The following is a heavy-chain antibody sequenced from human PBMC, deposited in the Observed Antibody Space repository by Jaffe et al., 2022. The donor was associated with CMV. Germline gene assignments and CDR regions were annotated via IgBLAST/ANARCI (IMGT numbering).Heavy chain of an antibody. Sequence: QVQLVQSGAEVKKPGASVKVSCKASGYTFTGYYMHWVRQAPGQGLEWMGWINPNSGGTNYAQKFQGRVTMTRDTSISTAYMELSRLRSDDTAVYYCAREFIAAAGIRWFDPWGQGTLVTVSS. CDR3: AREFIAAAGIRWFDP. CDR2: INPNSGGT. CDR1: GYTFTGYY. J-gene: IGHJ5*02. D-gene: IGHD6-13*01. V-gene: IGHV1-2*02.